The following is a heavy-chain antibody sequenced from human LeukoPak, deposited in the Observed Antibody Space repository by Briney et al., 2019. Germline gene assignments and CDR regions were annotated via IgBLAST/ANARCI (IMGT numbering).Heavy chain of an antibody. CDR2: IYYSGST. CDR1: GGSISSYY. Sequence: PSETLSLTCTVSGGSISSYYWSWIRQPPGKGLEWIGYIYYSGSTNYNPSLKSRVTISVDTSKNQFSLKLSSVTAADTAVYYCARVGSSWTAYYYYYMDVWGKGTTVTVSS. V-gene: IGHV4-59*12. D-gene: IGHD6-13*01. J-gene: IGHJ6*03. CDR3: ARVGSSWTAYYYYYMDV.